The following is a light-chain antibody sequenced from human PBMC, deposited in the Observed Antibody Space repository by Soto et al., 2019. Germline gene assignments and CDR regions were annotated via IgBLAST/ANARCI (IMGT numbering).Light chain of an antibody. CDR3: QHRYNWPLT. Sequence: DIVLTQSPATLSLSPGERATLSCRASQSISSVLAWYQQKPGQAPRLLIYDASNRAPGIPARFSGSGSGTDFTLTISSLEHEDFAVYYCQHRYNWPLTFGGGSKVEIK. CDR1: QSISSV. V-gene: IGKV3-11*01. CDR2: DAS. J-gene: IGKJ4*01.